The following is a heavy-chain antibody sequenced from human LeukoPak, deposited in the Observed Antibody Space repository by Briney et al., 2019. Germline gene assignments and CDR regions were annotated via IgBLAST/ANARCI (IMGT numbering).Heavy chain of an antibody. CDR3: ARRAVAGSYYFDY. CDR1: GGSLSSYY. D-gene: IGHD6-19*01. J-gene: IGHJ4*02. V-gene: IGHV4-59*01. Sequence: SETLSLTCTVSGGSLSSYYWSWIRQPPGKGLEWIGYIYYSGSTNYNPSLKSRVTISVDTSKNQFSLKLSSVTAADTAVYYCARRAVAGSYYFDYWGQGTLVTVSS. CDR2: IYYSGST.